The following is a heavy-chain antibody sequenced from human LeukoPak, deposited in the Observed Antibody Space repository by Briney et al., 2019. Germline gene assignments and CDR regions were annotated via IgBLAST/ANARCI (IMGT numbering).Heavy chain of an antibody. D-gene: IGHD3-10*01. CDR1: GGSFSGYY. CDR3: ARPLKPFGESSDDAFDI. J-gene: IGHJ3*02. V-gene: IGHV4-34*01. CDR2: INHSGST. Sequence: PSETLSLTCAVYGGSFSGYYWSWIRRPPGKGLEWIGEINHSGSTNYNPSLKSRVTISVDTSKNQFSLKLSSVTAADTAVYYCARPLKPFGESSDDAFDIWGQGTMVTVSS.